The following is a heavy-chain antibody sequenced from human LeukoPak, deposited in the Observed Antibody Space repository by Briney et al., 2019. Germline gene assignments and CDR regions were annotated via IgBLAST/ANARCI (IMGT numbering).Heavy chain of an antibody. V-gene: IGHV4-61*02. CDR2: IFTSGTT. CDR1: GGSINSGSYY. CDR3: ARDRFDSYGSGVVYYYYYMDV. J-gene: IGHJ6*03. D-gene: IGHD3-10*01. Sequence: SETLSLTCTVSGGSINSGSYYWSWVRQPAGKGLEWIGRIFTSGTTNYNPSLKSRVTISVDTSKNQFSLKLSSVTAADTAVYYCARDRFDSYGSGVVYYYYYMDVWGKGTTVTISS.